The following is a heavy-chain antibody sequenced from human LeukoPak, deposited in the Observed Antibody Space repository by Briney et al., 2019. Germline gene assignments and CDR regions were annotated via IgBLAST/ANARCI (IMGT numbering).Heavy chain of an antibody. CDR2: INPDSGGT. J-gene: IGHJ4*02. CDR1: GYTLTTYT. Sequence: ASVKVSCKASGYTLTTYTMHWDRQAPGQGLESMGWINPDSGGTNYAQKFQGRVTMTRDTSISTAYMELSSLRSDDTAVYYCARDVDSSWYTNPSDYWGQGTLVTVSS. D-gene: IGHD6-13*01. CDR3: ARDVDSSWYTNPSDY. V-gene: IGHV1-2*02.